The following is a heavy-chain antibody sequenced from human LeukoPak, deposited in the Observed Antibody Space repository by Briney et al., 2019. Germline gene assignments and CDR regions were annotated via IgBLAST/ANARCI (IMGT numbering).Heavy chain of an antibody. CDR2: ISGDGGST. D-gene: IGHD1-26*01. CDR1: GFTFDDYA. Sequence: GGSLRHSCAASGFTFDDYAMHWVRQAPGKGLEWVSLISGDGGSTYYADSVKGRFTISRDNSKNSLYLQMNSLRTENTALYYCAKGDWYSGSYYTRVNAFDIWGQGTMVTVS. CDR3: AKGDWYSGSYYTRVNAFDI. V-gene: IGHV3-43*02. J-gene: IGHJ3*02.